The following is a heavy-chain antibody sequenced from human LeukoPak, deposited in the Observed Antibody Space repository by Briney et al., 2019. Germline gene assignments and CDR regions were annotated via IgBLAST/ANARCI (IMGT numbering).Heavy chain of an antibody. V-gene: IGHV3-30-3*01. CDR3: VREPSDLWLLRFDY. D-gene: IGHD5-18*01. J-gene: IGHJ4*02. CDR2: ISKDGSNK. CDR1: GFSFSRHA. Sequence: PGRSLRLSCAASGFSFSRHAMHWVRQTPGKGLEWVAVISKDGSNKYYADSVKGRFTISRDNSKNTLYLQMNSLRAEDTAVYYCVREPSDLWLLRFDYWGRGTLVTVSS.